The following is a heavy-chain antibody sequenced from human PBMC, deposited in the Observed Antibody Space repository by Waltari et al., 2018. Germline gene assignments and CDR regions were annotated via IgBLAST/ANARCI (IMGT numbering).Heavy chain of an antibody. CDR2: ISSNGGST. CDR3: ARGGAFDY. CDR1: GFTFSSYA. V-gene: IGHV3-64*01. Sequence: EVQLVESGGGLVQPGGSLRLSCAASGFTFSSYAMHWVRQAPGKGLEYVSAISSNGGSTYYANSVKGRFTISRDNSKNTLYLQMGSLRAEDMAVYYCARGGAFDYWGQGTLVTVSS. D-gene: IGHD1-26*01. J-gene: IGHJ4*02.